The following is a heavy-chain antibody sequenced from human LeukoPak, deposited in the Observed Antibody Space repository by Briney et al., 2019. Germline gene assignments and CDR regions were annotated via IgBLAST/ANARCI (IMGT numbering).Heavy chain of an antibody. J-gene: IGHJ4*02. V-gene: IGHV4-4*07. CDR3: ARDRYYYDSSGSYYFDY. CDR2: IYTSGST. Sequence: SETLSLTCAVYGGSFSSYYWSWIRQPAGKGLEWIGRIYTSGSTNYNPSLKSRVTMSVDTSKNQFSLKLSSVTAADTAVYYCARDRYYYDSSGSYYFDYWGQGTLVTVSS. D-gene: IGHD3-22*01. CDR1: GGSFSSYY.